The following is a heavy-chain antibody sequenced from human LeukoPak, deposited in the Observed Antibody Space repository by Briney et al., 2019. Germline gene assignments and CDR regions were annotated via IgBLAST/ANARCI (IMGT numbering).Heavy chain of an antibody. Sequence: GGPLRLSCTASGFTFGDYAMSWVRQAPGKGLEWVANIKEDGSERNYVDSVKGRFTIYRDNAKNSLFNSLRAEDTAVYYCARGWQLGANFWVYWGQGTLVTVSS. CDR1: GFTFGDYA. D-gene: IGHD3-16*01. CDR3: ARGWQLGANFWVY. CDR2: IKEDGSER. V-gene: IGHV3-7*01. J-gene: IGHJ4*02.